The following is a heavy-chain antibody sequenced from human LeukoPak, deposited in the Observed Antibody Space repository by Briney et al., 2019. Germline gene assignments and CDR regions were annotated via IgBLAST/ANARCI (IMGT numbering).Heavy chain of an antibody. J-gene: IGHJ3*02. Sequence: GGSLRLSCAASGFTFSSYSMNWVRQAPGKGLVWVSRISSDGSSTSYADSVKGRFTISIDNAKNTVDMQMNSLRAEDTAVYYCATPANYFPLFDIWGQGTMVTVSS. CDR3: ATPANYFPLFDI. D-gene: IGHD2/OR15-2a*01. V-gene: IGHV3-74*01. CDR2: ISSDGSST. CDR1: GFTFSSYS.